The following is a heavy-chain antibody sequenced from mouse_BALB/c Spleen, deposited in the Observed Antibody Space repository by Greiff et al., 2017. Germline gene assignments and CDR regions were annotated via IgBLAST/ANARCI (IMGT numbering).Heavy chain of an antibody. D-gene: IGHD2-1*01. Sequence: EVQGVESGAELVKPGASVKLSCTASGFNIKDTYMHWVKQRPEQGLEWIGRIDPANGNTKYDPKFQGKATITADTSSNTAYLQLSSLTSEDTAVYYCASDGNYEGFAYWGQGTLVTVSA. CDR1: GFNIKDTY. CDR3: ASDGNYEGFAY. J-gene: IGHJ3*01. V-gene: IGHV14-3*02. CDR2: IDPANGNT.